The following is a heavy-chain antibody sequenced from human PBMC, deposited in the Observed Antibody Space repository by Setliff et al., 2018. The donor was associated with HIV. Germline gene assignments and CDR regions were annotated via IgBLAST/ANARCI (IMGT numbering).Heavy chain of an antibody. CDR3: ASSQQQLNPPDS. CDR1: GASITSGSYY. CDR2: IFTTAIT. Sequence: SETLSLTCKVSGASITSGSYYWTWIRQPAGKGLEWIGRIFTTAITNYNPPLKSRVTISVDTSKNQFSLKLSSVTAADTAVYYCASSQQQLNPPDSWGQGTLVTVSS. D-gene: IGHD6-13*01. J-gene: IGHJ5*01. V-gene: IGHV4-61*02.